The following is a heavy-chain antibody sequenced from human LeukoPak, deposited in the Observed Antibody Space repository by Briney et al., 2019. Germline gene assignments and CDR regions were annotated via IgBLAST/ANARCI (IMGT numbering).Heavy chain of an antibody. J-gene: IGHJ5*02. V-gene: IGHV3-23*01. D-gene: IGHD3-9*01. CDR1: GFTFSTFA. CDR3: ARAAAETGSFRDNWFDP. Sequence: GGSLRLSCAASGFTFSTFAMIWVRQPPGKGLEWVSSIFPSGGEIHYADSVRGRFTISRDNSKSTLSLQMNSLRAEDTAIYYCARAAAETGSFRDNWFDPWGQGTLVTVSS. CDR2: IFPSGGEI.